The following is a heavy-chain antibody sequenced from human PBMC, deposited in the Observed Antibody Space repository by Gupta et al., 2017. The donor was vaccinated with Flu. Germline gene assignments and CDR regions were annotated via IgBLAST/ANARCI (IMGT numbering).Heavy chain of an antibody. Sequence: QVQPVESGGGVVQPGRSLRLPCAASVLVYRSYGMRWVRQALGKGLEWQAVMSDNGRKKYFEDAGRCRFTISRDNSRYTLFQQMNSLRAEVTAVYYCARDSGWEYYDYRGQGTLVTVSS. J-gene: IGHJ4*02. CDR1: VLVYRSYG. V-gene: IGHV3-30*03. D-gene: IGHD3-10*01. CDR3: ARDSGWEYYDY. CDR2: MSDNGRKK.